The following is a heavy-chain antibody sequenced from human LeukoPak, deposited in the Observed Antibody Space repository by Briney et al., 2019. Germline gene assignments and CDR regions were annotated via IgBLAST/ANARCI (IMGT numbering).Heavy chain of an antibody. CDR2: MYYSGNS. Sequence: SETLSLTCTVFGASIRSHYWSWIRQPPGKGLEWIGYMYYSGNSNYNPALKSRVTMSADTSGIHFSLNLTSVTAADTAVYYCARETAWPENTPMILFSYFDYWGRGILVTVSS. D-gene: IGHD3/OR15-3a*01. CDR1: GASIRSHY. CDR3: ARETAWPENTPMILFSYFDY. J-gene: IGHJ4*02. V-gene: IGHV4-59*11.